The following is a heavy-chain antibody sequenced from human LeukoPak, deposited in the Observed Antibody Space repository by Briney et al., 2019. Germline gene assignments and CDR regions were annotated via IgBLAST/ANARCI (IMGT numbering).Heavy chain of an antibody. D-gene: IGHD3-22*01. CDR2: ISGSGGST. CDR3: AKTGGEYYYDSSGYYFPGY. J-gene: IGHJ4*02. Sequence: PGGSLRLSCAASGFTFSSYAMSWVRQAPGQGLEWVSAISGSGGSTYYADSVKGRFTISRDNSKNTLYLQMNSLRAEDTAVYYCAKTGGEYYYDSSGYYFPGYWGQGTLVTVSS. V-gene: IGHV3-23*01. CDR1: GFTFSSYA.